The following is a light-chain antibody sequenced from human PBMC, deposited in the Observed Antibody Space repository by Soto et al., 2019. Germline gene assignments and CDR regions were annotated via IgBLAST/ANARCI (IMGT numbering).Light chain of an antibody. CDR3: QRYHSYSWT. V-gene: IGKV1-5*01. Sequence: DIQMTQSPSTLSASVGDRVTITCRASQSIGSWLAWYQQKPGKAPKLLIYDASSLESGIPSRFSGSGSGTEFSLTISSLQPDDFATYYCQRYHSYSWTFGQGTKVEIK. J-gene: IGKJ1*01. CDR1: QSIGSW. CDR2: DAS.